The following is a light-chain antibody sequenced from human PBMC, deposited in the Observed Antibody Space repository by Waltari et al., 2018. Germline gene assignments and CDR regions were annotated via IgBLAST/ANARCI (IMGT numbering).Light chain of an antibody. Sequence: QSALTQPPSASGSPGQSVPLPCTGTSSDVVGSNYFPWYQQHPGKAPKLIIYEVSKRPSGVPDRFSGSKSGNTASLTVSGLQADDEADFYCSSYAGSNDPVVFGGGTKLTVL. J-gene: IGLJ2*01. CDR2: EVS. CDR1: SSDVVGSNY. V-gene: IGLV2-8*01. CDR3: SSYAGSNDPVV.